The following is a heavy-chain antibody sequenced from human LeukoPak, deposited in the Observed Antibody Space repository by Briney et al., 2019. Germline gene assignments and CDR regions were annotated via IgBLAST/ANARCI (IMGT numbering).Heavy chain of an antibody. V-gene: IGHV3-23*01. CDR3: AKDNRRLLWFGEPNWFDP. CDR2: ISGSGGST. Sequence: GGSLRLSCAASGFTFSSYGMSWVRQAPGKGLEWVAAISGSGGSTYYADSVKGRFTISRDNSKNTLYLRMNSLRAEDTAVYYCAKDNRRLLWFGEPNWFDPWGQGTLVTVSS. J-gene: IGHJ5*02. CDR1: GFTFSSYG. D-gene: IGHD3-10*01.